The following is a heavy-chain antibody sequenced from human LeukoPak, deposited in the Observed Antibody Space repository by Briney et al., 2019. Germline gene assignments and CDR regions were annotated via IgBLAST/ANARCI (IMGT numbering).Heavy chain of an antibody. CDR2: ISWDGGST. D-gene: IGHD3-10*01. V-gene: IGHV3-43D*03. J-gene: IGHJ6*03. CDR3: AKGTYYSGSGTSYMDV. Sequence: PGGSLRLSCAASGFTFDDYAMHWVRQAPGKGLEWVSLISWDGGSTYYADSVKGRFTISRDNSKNSLYLQMNSLRPEDTAFYYCAKGTYYSGSGTSYMDVWGKGTTVTVSS. CDR1: GFTFDDYA.